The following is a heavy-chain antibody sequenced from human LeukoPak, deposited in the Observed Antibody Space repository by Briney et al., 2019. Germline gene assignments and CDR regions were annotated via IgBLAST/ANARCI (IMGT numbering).Heavy chain of an antibody. V-gene: IGHV3-30*02. CDR2: IRYDGSNK. J-gene: IGHJ4*02. D-gene: IGHD1-26*01. CDR1: GFTFSSYG. CDR3: ARDASESGAFDY. Sequence: GGSLRLSCAASGFTFSSYGMHWVRQAPGKGLEWVAFIRYDGSNKYYADSVKGRFTISRDNSKNTLYLQMNSLRAEYTAVYYCARDASESGAFDYWGQGTLVTVSS.